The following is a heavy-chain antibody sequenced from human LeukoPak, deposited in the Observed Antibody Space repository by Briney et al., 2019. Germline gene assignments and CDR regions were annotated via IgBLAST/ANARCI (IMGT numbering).Heavy chain of an antibody. CDR1: GFTFSTYA. CDR3: AKALEQETVIALDS. V-gene: IGHV3-23*01. J-gene: IGHJ4*02. D-gene: IGHD6-13*01. Sequence: GGSLRLSCAASGFTFSTYAMSWVRQAPGKGLGWVSAISGSGGSTYYADSVKGRFTISRDNSKNTLYLQMNSLRAEDTSIYFCAKALEQETVIALDSWGQGPLVTVSS. CDR2: ISGSGGST.